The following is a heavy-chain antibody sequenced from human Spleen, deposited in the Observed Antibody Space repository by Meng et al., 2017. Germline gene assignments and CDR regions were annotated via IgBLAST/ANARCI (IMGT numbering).Heavy chain of an antibody. CDR1: GGTFSSYA. D-gene: IGHD5-12*01. Sequence: SVKVSCKASGGTFSSYAISWVRQAPGQGLEWMGGIIPIFGTANYAQKFQGRVTITAAESTSTAYMELSSLRSEDTAVYYCAKHSNIVATILYYYYGMNVWDQGTTVTVSS. CDR2: IIPIFGTA. V-gene: IGHV1-69*13. CDR3: AKHSNIVATILYYYYGMNV. J-gene: IGHJ6*02.